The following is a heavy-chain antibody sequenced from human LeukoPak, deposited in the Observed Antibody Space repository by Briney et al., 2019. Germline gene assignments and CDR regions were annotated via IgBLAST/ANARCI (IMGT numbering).Heavy chain of an antibody. J-gene: IGHJ5*02. CDR1: GGSISSSNW. CDR2: IYHSGST. Sequence: SGTLSLTCAVSGGSISSSNWWSWVRQPPGKGLEWIGEIYHSGSTNYNPSLKSRVTISVDKSKNQFSLKLSSVTAADTAVYYCARDVVVVAATNWFDPWGQGTLVTVSS. V-gene: IGHV4-4*02. D-gene: IGHD2-15*01. CDR3: ARDVVVVAATNWFDP.